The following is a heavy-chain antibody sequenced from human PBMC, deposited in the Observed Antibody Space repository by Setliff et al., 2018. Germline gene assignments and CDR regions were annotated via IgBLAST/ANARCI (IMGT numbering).Heavy chain of an antibody. Sequence: SETLSLTCTVSGGSISSSSYYWGWIRQPPGKGLEWIGSIYYGGSTYYNPSLKSRVTISVDTSKNQFSLKLSSVTAADTAVYYCASSSGSYPGSNYYYYGMDVWGQGTTVTVSS. CDR3: ASSSGSYPGSNYYYYGMDV. J-gene: IGHJ6*02. D-gene: IGHD1-26*01. V-gene: IGHV4-39*07. CDR2: IYYGGST. CDR1: GGSISSSSYY.